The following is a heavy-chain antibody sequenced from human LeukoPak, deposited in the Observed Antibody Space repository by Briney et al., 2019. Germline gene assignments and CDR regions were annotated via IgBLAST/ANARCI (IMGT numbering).Heavy chain of an antibody. J-gene: IGHJ3*02. CDR2: IFYSGST. V-gene: IGHV4-38-2*01. CDR1: GFTFDDYA. CDR3: AKSNGYGLIDI. Sequence: GSLRLSCAASGFTFDDYAMHWVRQAPGKALEWIGNIFYSGSTYYSPSLKSRVTISLDTSRNQFSLKLNSVTAADTAVYYCAKSNGYGLIDIWGQGTMVTVSS. D-gene: IGHD3-10*01.